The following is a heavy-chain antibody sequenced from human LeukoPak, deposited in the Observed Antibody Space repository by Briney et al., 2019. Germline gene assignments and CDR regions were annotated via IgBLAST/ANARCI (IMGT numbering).Heavy chain of an antibody. V-gene: IGHV3-74*01. CDR3: AKGALRDYGDYGGYFDY. CDR2: INSDGSRT. J-gene: IGHJ4*02. D-gene: IGHD4-17*01. Sequence: GGSLRLSCPASGFIFSSYWMHWVRQPPGKGLVWVSRINSDGSRTNYADSVKGRFTISRDNAKNTLYLQMNSLRAEDTAVYYCAKGALRDYGDYGGYFDYWGQGTLVTVSS. CDR1: GFIFSSYW.